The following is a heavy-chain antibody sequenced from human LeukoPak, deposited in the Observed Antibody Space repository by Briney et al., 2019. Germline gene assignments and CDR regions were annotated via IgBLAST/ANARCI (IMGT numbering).Heavy chain of an antibody. J-gene: IGHJ4*02. CDR3: AREGLAAAGTGEVEY. Sequence: ASVKVSCKASGYTFTGYYMHWVRQAPGQGLEWMGWINPNSGGTNYAQKFQGRVTMTRDTSISTAYMELSRLRSDDTAAYYCAREGLAAAGTGEVEYWGQGTLVTVSS. CDR1: GYTFTGYY. D-gene: IGHD6-13*01. CDR2: INPNSGGT. V-gene: IGHV1-2*02.